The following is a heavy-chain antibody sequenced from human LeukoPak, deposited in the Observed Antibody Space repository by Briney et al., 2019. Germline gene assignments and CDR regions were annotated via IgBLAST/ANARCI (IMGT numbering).Heavy chain of an antibody. Sequence: PGGSLRLSCAASGFTFSSYGMHWVRQAPGKGLEWVAVISYDGSNKYYADSVKGRFTISRDNAKNSLYLQMNSLRAEDTAVYYCARGQRGCLDYWGQGTLVTVSS. J-gene: IGHJ4*02. CDR1: GFTFSSYG. CDR3: ARGQRGCLDY. V-gene: IGHV3-30*03. CDR2: ISYDGSNK.